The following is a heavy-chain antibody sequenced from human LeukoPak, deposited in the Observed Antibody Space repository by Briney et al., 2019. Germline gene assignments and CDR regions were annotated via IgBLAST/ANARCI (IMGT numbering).Heavy chain of an antibody. D-gene: IGHD4-17*01. V-gene: IGHV5-51*01. J-gene: IGHJ6*02. CDR2: IYPGDSDT. CDR1: GYRLSSYW. CDR3: ARHLATVTASRQYYYYGMDV. Sequence: GESLNISCQGAGYRLSSYWIGWVRQMPGKGLEWMGIIYPGDSDTRYSPSFQGQVTISADKSISTTYLQWSSLKASDTAIYYCARHLATVTASRQYYYYGMDVWGQGTTVTVSS.